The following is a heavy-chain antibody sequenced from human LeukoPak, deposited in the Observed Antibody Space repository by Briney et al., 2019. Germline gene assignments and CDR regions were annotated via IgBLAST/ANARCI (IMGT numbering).Heavy chain of an antibody. CDR1: GFTFSTYA. Sequence: GGSLRLSCAASGFTFSTYAMTWVRQAPGKGLEWVPSSGDSTYYADSVKGRFTISRDNSKNTLYLQMNSLRAEDTAIYYCAKERVGTSCSGCYMDVWGKGTTVTVSS. CDR3: AKERVGTSCSGCYMDV. V-gene: IGHV3-23*01. D-gene: IGHD2-2*01. J-gene: IGHJ6*03. CDR2: SGDST.